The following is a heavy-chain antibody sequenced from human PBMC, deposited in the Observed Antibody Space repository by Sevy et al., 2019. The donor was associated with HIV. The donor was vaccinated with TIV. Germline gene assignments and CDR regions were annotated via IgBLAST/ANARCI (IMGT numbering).Heavy chain of an antibody. Sequence: GGSLKLSCAASGFTFSSYAMSWVRQAPGKGLEWVAAISGSGGSTYYADSVKGRFTISRDNSKNTLYLQMNSLRAEDTAVYYCAKDPGGYDICGCYTSIFDYWGQGTLVTVSS. J-gene: IGHJ4*02. CDR1: GFTFSSYA. D-gene: IGHD3-22*01. CDR2: ISGSGGST. CDR3: AKDPGGYDICGCYTSIFDY. V-gene: IGHV3-23*01.